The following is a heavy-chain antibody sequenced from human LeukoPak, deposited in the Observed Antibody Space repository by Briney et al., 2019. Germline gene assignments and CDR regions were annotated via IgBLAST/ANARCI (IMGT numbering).Heavy chain of an antibody. Sequence: SQTLSLTCTVSGGSISSGSSYWSWIRHPAGKGLEWIVRINTSGSTNYNPSLKSRVTISVDTSKNQFSLKLSSVTAADTAVYFCASAQYCSGGSCYEYYYYYMDVWGKGTTVTVSS. J-gene: IGHJ6*03. CDR2: INTSGST. CDR3: ASAQYCSGGSCYEYYYYYMDV. V-gene: IGHV4-61*02. CDR1: GGSISSGSSY. D-gene: IGHD2-15*01.